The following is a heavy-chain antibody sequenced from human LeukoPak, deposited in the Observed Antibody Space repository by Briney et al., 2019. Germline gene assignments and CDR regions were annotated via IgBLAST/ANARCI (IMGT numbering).Heavy chain of an antibody. V-gene: IGHV4-39*01. CDR2: IYDSGTT. D-gene: IGHD5-18*01. CDR3: ARHVDRGYSYGPIHIDY. J-gene: IGHJ4*02. Sequence: PSETPSLTRTVSVGSLSSSSSYSGCVRLPPREWLECHGCIYDSGTTYYNPSLKSRVTISVDTSKNQFSLKLSSVTAADTGVYYCARHVDRGYSYGPIHIDYWGQGTLVTVSS. CDR1: VGSLSSSSSY.